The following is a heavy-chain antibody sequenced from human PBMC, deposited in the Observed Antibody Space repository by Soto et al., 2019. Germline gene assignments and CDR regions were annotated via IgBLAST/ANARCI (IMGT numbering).Heavy chain of an antibody. J-gene: IGHJ3*02. Sequence: QITLKESGPTLVKPTQTLTLTCTISGFSLSRSGVGVGWIRQPPGKAPEWLALIYWDDDKRYSPSLNRRLTITKDPSKDQVVLTMTNVDPGDTATYYCAHRSGYVRAFDIWGQGTMVTVSS. CDR2: IYWDDDK. V-gene: IGHV2-5*02. CDR3: AHRSGYVRAFDI. D-gene: IGHD5-12*01. CDR1: GFSLSRSGVG.